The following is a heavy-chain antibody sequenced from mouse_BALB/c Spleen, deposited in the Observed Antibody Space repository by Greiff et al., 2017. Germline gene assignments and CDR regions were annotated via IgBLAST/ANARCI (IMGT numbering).Heavy chain of an antibody. V-gene: IGHV1-55*01. CDR3: ARGRPFAY. J-gene: IGHJ3*01. CDR2: IYPGSGST. CDR1: GYNFTSYW. Sequence: VQLQQSGAELVKPGTSVKLSCKASGYNFTSYWINWVKLRPGQGLEWIGDIYPGSGSTNYNEKFKSKATLTVDTSSSTAYMQLSSLASEDSALYYCARGRPFAYWGQGTLVTVSA.